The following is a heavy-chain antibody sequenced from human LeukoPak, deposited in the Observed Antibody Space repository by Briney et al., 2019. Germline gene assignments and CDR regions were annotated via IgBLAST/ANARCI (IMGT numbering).Heavy chain of an antibody. CDR3: ATRRDIVVVPAASPTFFDY. Sequence: PSETLSLTCTVSGYSISSGYYWGWIRQPPGKGLEWIGSIYHSGSTYYNPSLKSRVTISVDTSKNQFSLKLSSVTAADTAAYYCATRRDIVVVPAASPTFFDYWGQGTLVTVSS. J-gene: IGHJ4*02. D-gene: IGHD2-2*01. CDR1: GYSISSGYY. V-gene: IGHV4-38-2*02. CDR2: IYHSGST.